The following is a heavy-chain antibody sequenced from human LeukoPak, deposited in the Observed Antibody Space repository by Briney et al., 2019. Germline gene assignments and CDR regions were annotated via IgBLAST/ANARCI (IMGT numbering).Heavy chain of an antibody. J-gene: IGHJ4*02. V-gene: IGHV1-2*02. Sequence: ASVKVSCKASGYTFTGYYMHWVRQAPGQGLEWMGWINPNSGGTNYAQKFQGRVTMTRDTSISTVYMELSSLRSEDTAVYYCARDGSYDFWRGNFDYWGQGTLVTVSS. CDR2: INPNSGGT. CDR3: ARDGSYDFWRGNFDY. CDR1: GYTFTGYY. D-gene: IGHD3-3*01.